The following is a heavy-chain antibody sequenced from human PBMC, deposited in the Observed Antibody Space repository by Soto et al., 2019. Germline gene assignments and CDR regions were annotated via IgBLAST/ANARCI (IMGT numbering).Heavy chain of an antibody. CDR1: GFTFSSYS. CDR3: ARDRFSSSWNWFDP. D-gene: IGHD6-13*01. CDR2: ISSSSTI. V-gene: IGHV3-48*02. Sequence: GGSLRLSCAASGFTFSSYSMDWVRQAPGKGLEWVSYISSSSTIYYADSVKGRFTISRDNAKNSLYLQMNSLRDEDTAVYYCARDRFSSSWNWFDPWGQGTLVTVSS. J-gene: IGHJ5*02.